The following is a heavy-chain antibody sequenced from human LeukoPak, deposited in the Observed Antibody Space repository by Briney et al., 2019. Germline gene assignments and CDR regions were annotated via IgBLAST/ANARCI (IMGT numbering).Heavy chain of an antibody. Sequence: PSETLSLTCTVSGGSISSYYWSWIRQPPGKGLEWIGYIYYSGSTNYNPSLKSRVTISVDTSKNQFSLKLSSVTAADTAVYYCARHIVVVSRRDYYYGMDVWGQGTTVTVSS. J-gene: IGHJ6*02. CDR1: GGSISSYY. D-gene: IGHD2-21*01. CDR2: IYYSGST. V-gene: IGHV4-59*01. CDR3: ARHIVVVSRRDYYYGMDV.